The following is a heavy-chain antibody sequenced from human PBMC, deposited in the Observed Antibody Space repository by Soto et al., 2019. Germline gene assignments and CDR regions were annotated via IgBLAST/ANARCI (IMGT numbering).Heavy chain of an antibody. D-gene: IGHD2-2*02. Sequence: GASVKVSCKASGYTFTSYDINWVRQATGQGLEWMGWMNPNSGNTGYAQKFQGRVTMTRNTSISTAYMELSSLRSEDTAVYYCARDLRQPPISPGRWFDPWGQGTLVTVSS. CDR1: GYTFTSYD. CDR2: MNPNSGNT. V-gene: IGHV1-8*01. J-gene: IGHJ5*02. CDR3: ARDLRQPPISPGRWFDP.